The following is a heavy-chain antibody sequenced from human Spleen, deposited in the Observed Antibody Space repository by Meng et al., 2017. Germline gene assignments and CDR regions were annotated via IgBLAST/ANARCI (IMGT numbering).Heavy chain of an antibody. CDR2: ISSSSSYI. Sequence: GGSLRLSCTASGFTFSAYAMSWVRQAPGKGLEWVSSISSSSSYIYYADSVKGRFTISRDNAKNSLYLQMNSLRAEDTAVYYCAKDILAVAGTQDAFDIWGQGTMVTVSS. CDR1: GFTFSAYA. D-gene: IGHD6-19*01. J-gene: IGHJ3*02. V-gene: IGHV3-21*01. CDR3: AKDILAVAGTQDAFDI.